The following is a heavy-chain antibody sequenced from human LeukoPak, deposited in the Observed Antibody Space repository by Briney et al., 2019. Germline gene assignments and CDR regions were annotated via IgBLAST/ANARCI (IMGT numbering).Heavy chain of an antibody. D-gene: IGHD6-13*01. J-gene: IGHJ3*02. V-gene: IGHV3-23*01. CDR2: ISGSDGST. Sequence: GGSLRLSCAASGFTFSRLAMSWVRQAPGKGLEWVSGISGSDGSTYYADSVKGRFTISRDNSKNTLYVQMNSLGAEDTAVYYCAKDRFGAAAGYDAYDIWGQGTMVTVSS. CDR1: GFTFSRLA. CDR3: AKDRFGAAAGYDAYDI.